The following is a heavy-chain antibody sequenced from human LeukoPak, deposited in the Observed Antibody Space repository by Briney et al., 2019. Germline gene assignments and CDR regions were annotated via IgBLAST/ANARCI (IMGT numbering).Heavy chain of an antibody. Sequence: GGSLRLSCAASGNYWMHWVRQAPGKGLVWVSHINSDGSWTSYADSVKGRFTISRDNSKNTLYLQMNSLRAEDTAVYYCAKSGWSSAFDIWGQGTMVTVSS. J-gene: IGHJ3*02. CDR1: GNYW. CDR2: INSDGSWT. D-gene: IGHD6-19*01. CDR3: AKSGWSSAFDI. V-gene: IGHV3-74*01.